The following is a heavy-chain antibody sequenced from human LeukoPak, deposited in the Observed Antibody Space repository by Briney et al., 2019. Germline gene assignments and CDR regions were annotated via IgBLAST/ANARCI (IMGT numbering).Heavy chain of an antibody. CDR3: ARGPGGRTNFHYYGMDV. V-gene: IGHV3-33*01. CDR2: IWYDGSNK. CDR1: GFTFSSYG. J-gene: IGHJ6*02. D-gene: IGHD1-26*01. Sequence: GRSLRLSCAASGFTFSSYGMHWVRQAPGKGLEWVAVIWYDGSNKYYADSVKGRFTISRDNSKNTLCLQMNSLRVEDTAVYHCARGPGGRTNFHYYGMDVWGQGTTVTVSS.